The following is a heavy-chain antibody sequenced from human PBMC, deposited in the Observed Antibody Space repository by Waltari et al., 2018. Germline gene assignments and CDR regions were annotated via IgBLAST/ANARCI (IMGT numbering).Heavy chain of an antibody. CDR2: INHSGST. J-gene: IGHJ4*02. V-gene: IGHV4-34*01. D-gene: IGHD6-13*01. Sequence: QVQLQQWGAGLLKPSETLSLTCAVYGGSFSGYYWSWIRQPPGKGLEWIGEINHSGSTNYNPSLKSRVTISVDTSKNQFSLKLSSVTAADTAVYYCARGRSAAHLFFDYWGQGTLVTVSS. CDR1: GGSFSGYY. CDR3: ARGRSAAHLFFDY.